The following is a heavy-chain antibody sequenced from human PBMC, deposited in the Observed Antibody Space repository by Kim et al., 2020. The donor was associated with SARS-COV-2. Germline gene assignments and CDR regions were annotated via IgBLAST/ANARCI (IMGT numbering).Heavy chain of an antibody. D-gene: IGHD3-22*01. V-gene: IGHV4-61*02. CDR3: AREGLDGRFRITMIVVGSDAFDI. J-gene: IGHJ3*02. Sequence: SETLSLTCTVSGGSISSGSYYWSWIRQPAGKGLEWIGRIYTSGSTNYNPSLKSRVTISVDTSKNQFSLKLSSVTAADTAVYYCAREGLDGRFRITMIVVGSDAFDIWGQGTMVTVSS. CDR2: IYTSGST. CDR1: GGSISSGSYY.